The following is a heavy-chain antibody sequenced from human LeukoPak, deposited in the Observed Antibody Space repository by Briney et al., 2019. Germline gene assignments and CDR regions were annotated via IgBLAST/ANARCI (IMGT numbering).Heavy chain of an antibody. J-gene: IGHJ5*02. CDR1: GGTFSSYA. V-gene: IGHV1-69*13. Sequence: SVKVSCTASGGTFSSYAISWVRQAPGQGLEWMGGIIPIFGTANYAQKFQGRVTITADESTSTAYMELSSLRSEDTAVYYCARFGRDGYMDWFDPWGQGTLVTVSS. CDR3: ARFGRDGYMDWFDP. D-gene: IGHD5-24*01. CDR2: IIPIFGTA.